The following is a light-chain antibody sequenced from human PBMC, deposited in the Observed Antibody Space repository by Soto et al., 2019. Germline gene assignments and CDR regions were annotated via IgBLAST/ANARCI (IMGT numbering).Light chain of an antibody. CDR3: QQYKSFWT. V-gene: IGKV1-5*01. CDR2: DVS. CDR1: QSIGTW. Sequence: DIQMTHSPSTLSASVGDGVTITCRASQSIGTWLAWYQQKPGKAPKVLIYDVSSLKSGVPSRFSGSASATEFTLTISSLQPDDFATYYCQQYKSFWTFGQGTKVDIK. J-gene: IGKJ1*01.